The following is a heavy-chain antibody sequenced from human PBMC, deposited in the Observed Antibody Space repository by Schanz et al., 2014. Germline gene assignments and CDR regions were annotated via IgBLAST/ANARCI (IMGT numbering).Heavy chain of an antibody. CDR3: ARGDVATTDYDYVYYYLDV. CDR1: GYTFTAYG. CDR2: ISAQTGDT. J-gene: IGHJ6*03. V-gene: IGHV1-18*01. Sequence: VQSVHSGTEVQKLGASVKVSCQTSGYTFTAYGINWVRQAPEQGLEWIGWISAQTGDTRYAQKMQRRVTMTRDVSSTSAFLELRSIRYDDAAVYYCARGDVATTDYDYVYYYLDVWATGITVIVSS. D-gene: IGHD3-16*01.